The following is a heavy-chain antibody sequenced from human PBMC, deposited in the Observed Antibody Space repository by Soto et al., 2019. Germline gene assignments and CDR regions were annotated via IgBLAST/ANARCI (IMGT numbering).Heavy chain of an antibody. J-gene: IGHJ4*02. Sequence: GGSLRLSCAASGFTFSSYGMHWVRQAPGKGLEWVAVISYDGSNKYYADSVKGRFTISRDNSKNTLYLQMNSLRAEDTAVYYCAKDDHTRITMIVVVNGPLDYWGQGTLVTVSS. CDR1: GFTFSSYG. CDR2: ISYDGSNK. D-gene: IGHD3-22*01. V-gene: IGHV3-30*18. CDR3: AKDDHTRITMIVVVNGPLDY.